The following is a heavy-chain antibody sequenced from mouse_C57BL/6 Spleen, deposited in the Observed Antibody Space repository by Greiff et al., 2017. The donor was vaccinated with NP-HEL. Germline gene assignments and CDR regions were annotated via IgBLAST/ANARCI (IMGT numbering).Heavy chain of an antibody. Sequence: QVQLQQPGAELVRPGTSVKLSCKASGYTFTSYWMHWVKQRPGQGLEWIGVIDPSDSYTNYNQKFKGKATLTVDTSSSTAYMQLSSLTSEDSALYYCAREGPPWFAFRGAEGLVTVSA. J-gene: IGHJ3*01. D-gene: IGHD3-3*01. CDR3: AREGPPWFAF. CDR2: IDPSDSYT. CDR1: GYTFTSYW. V-gene: IGHV1-59*01.